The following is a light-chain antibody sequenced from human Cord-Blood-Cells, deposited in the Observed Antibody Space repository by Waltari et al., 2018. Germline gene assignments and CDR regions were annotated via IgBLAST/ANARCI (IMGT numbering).Light chain of an antibody. V-gene: IGLV2-11*01. J-gene: IGLJ3*02. CDR2: DVS. Sequence: QSALTQPRSVSGSPGQSVTISCTGTSSDVAGSNYVSWYQPHPGKAPKLMIYDVSKRPSGVPDRFSGSKSGNTASLTISGLQAEDEADYYCCSYAGSYTWVFGGGTKLTVL. CDR3: CSYAGSYTWV. CDR1: SSDVAGSNY.